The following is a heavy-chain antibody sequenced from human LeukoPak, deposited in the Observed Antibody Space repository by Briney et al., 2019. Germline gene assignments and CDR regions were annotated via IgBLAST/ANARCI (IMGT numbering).Heavy chain of an antibody. D-gene: IGHD2-15*01. CDR1: GVTFSSYE. CDR2: ISSSGSTI. Sequence: PGGSLRLSCAASGVTFSSYEMNWVRQAPGQGLEWVSYISSSGSTIYYADSVKGRFTISRDNAKNSLYLQMNSLRAEDTAVYYCARDSLVEAATLFYYYYGMDVWGQGTTVTVSS. CDR3: ARDSLVEAATLFYYYYGMDV. V-gene: IGHV3-48*03. J-gene: IGHJ6*02.